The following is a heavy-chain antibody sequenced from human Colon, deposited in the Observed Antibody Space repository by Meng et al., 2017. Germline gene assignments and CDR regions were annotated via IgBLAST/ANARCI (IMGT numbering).Heavy chain of an antibody. J-gene: IGHJ4*02. CDR3: ARKASGYSYSTN. D-gene: IGHD3-22*01. V-gene: IGHV7-4-1*02. CDR1: GYSFTTVG. Sequence: QVQLVNTGSGLRKPGASVKVSCKASGYSFTTVGINWVRQAPGQGLEWLGWINTNTQEPTYAQGFTGRYAFSLDTSVSTAYLQISSLESEDTAVYYCARKASGYSYSTNWGQGTLVTVLL. CDR2: INTNTQEP.